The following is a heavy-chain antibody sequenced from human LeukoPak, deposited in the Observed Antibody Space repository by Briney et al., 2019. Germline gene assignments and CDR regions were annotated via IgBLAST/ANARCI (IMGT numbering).Heavy chain of an antibody. CDR1: DFTFSTYA. J-gene: IGHJ4*02. Sequence: GGSLRLSCAASDFTFSTYAMSWVRQAPGKGLEWVSAISGSGGSTYCADSVKGRFTISRDNSKNTLYLQMNSLRAEDTAVYYCAKLALAVAGTTFDSDYWGQGTLVTVSS. CDR2: ISGSGGST. CDR3: AKLALAVAGTTFDSDY. V-gene: IGHV3-23*01. D-gene: IGHD6-19*01.